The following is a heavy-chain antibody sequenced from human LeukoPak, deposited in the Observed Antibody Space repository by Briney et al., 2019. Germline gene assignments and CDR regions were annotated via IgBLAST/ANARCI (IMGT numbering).Heavy chain of an antibody. V-gene: IGHV4-4*02. J-gene: IGHJ6*03. CDR1: GGSISSSNW. CDR3: ARTSPNGGFWSGPYYYYYYMDV. Sequence: PSETLSLTCAVSGGSISSSNWWSWVRQPPGKGLEWIGEIYHSGSTNYNPSLKSRVTISVDKSKNQFSLKLSSVTAADTAVYYCARTSPNGGFWSGPYYYYYYMDVWGKGTTVTVSS. D-gene: IGHD3-3*01. CDR2: IYHSGST.